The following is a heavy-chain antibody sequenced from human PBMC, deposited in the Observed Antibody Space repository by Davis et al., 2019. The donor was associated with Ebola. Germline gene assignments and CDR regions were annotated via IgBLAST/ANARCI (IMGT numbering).Heavy chain of an antibody. CDR3: AREIPDYFGSGSPYMDV. D-gene: IGHD3-10*01. V-gene: IGHV1-3*01. J-gene: IGHJ6*03. CDR1: GGTFSSYT. CDR2: IHGGSGRI. Sequence: ASVKVSCKASGGTFSSYTITWIRQAPGQRLEWMGWIHGGSGRIAYSQNFQGRIVISRDISATTAYMELNSLRSEDTAVFYCAREIPDYFGSGSPYMDVWGTGTTVTVSS.